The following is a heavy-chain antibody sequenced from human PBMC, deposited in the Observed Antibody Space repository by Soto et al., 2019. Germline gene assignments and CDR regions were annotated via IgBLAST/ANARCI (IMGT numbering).Heavy chain of an antibody. CDR1: GYTFTSYG. CDR2: ISAYNGNT. Sequence: QVQLVQSGAEVKKPGASVKVSCKASGYTFTSYGISWVRQAPGQGLEWMGWISAYNGNTNYAQKLQGRVTMTTDTSTSTAYMELRSLRADDTAVYSCARPVELRGGGYYYYGMDVWGQGNTVTVSS. CDR3: ARPVELRGGGYYYYGMDV. D-gene: IGHD3-16*01. V-gene: IGHV1-18*04. J-gene: IGHJ6*02.